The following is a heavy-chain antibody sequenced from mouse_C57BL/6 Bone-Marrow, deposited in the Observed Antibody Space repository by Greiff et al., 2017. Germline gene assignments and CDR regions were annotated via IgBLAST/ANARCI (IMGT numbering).Heavy chain of an antibody. CDR3: TAGSSYVWYFDV. J-gene: IGHJ1*03. CDR2: LRLTSDNYAT. CDR1: GFTFSNYW. Sequence: EVKLQESGGGLVQPGGSMKLSCVASGFTFSNYWMNWVRQSPEKGLEWVAQLRLTSDNYATHYAESVKGRFTISRDDSKSSVYLQMNNLRAEDTGIYYCTAGSSYVWYFDVWGTGTTVTVSS. V-gene: IGHV6-3*01. D-gene: IGHD1-1*01.